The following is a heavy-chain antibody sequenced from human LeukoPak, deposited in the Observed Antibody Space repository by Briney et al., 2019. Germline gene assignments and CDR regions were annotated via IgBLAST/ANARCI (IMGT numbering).Heavy chain of an antibody. D-gene: IGHD2-8*01. CDR2: IGSTGDT. CDR3: ADGLSGGYYYYMDV. V-gene: IGHV3-13*01. J-gene: IGHJ6*03. CDR1: GFTFTTYD. Sequence: GGSLRLSCAASGFTFTTYDMHWVRQATGKGLEWVSAIGSTGDTYYPGSVKGRFTISRENAKNSLYLQMNSLRAEDTAVYYCADGLSGGYYYYMDVWGKGTTVTVSS.